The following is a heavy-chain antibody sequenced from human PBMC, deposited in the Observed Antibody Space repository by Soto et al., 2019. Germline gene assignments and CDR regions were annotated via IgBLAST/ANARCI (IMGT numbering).Heavy chain of an antibody. CDR1: GFIVSSNY. D-gene: IGHD3-22*01. Sequence: RGAFRLSCAASGFIVSSNYMSWVRQAPGKGLEWVSVIYSGGSTYYADSVKGRFTISRHNSKNTLYLQMNSLRAEDTAVYYCASRPPGDSSGCYDYWGQGTLVSVSS. V-gene: IGHV3-53*04. CDR2: IYSGGST. CDR3: ASRPPGDSSGCYDY. J-gene: IGHJ4*02.